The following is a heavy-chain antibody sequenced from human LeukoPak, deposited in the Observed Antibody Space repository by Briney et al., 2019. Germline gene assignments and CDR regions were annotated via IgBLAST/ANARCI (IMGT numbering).Heavy chain of an antibody. Sequence: ASVKVSCKASGYTFSSYGITWVRQAPGQGLEWMGWISAYNGNTTYAQKLQGRVTMTTDTSTSTAYMELRSLRSDDTAVYYCARDQEAVAGKNVDYWGQGTLVIVSS. J-gene: IGHJ4*02. V-gene: IGHV1-18*01. CDR2: ISAYNGNT. CDR3: ARDQEAVAGKNVDY. D-gene: IGHD6-19*01. CDR1: GYTFSSYG.